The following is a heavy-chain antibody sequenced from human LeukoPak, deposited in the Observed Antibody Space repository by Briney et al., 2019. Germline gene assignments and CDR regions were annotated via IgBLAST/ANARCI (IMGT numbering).Heavy chain of an antibody. CDR1: GGSFSGYY. Sequence: TSETLSLTCAVYGGSFSGYYWSWIRQPPGKGLEWIGEINHSGSTYYNPSLQSRVTISVDTSKNQFSLKLSSVTAADTAVYYCARRGYYDSSGYFDYWGQGTLVTVSS. CDR2: INHSGST. D-gene: IGHD3-22*01. J-gene: IGHJ4*02. CDR3: ARRGYYDSSGYFDY. V-gene: IGHV4-34*01.